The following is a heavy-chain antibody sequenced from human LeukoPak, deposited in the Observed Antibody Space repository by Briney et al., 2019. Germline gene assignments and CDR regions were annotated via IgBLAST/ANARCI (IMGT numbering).Heavy chain of an antibody. CDR2: ISPSGGST. D-gene: IGHD4-17*01. V-gene: IGHV1-46*01. CDR3: ARTTVTHGMDV. J-gene: IGHJ6*01. CDR1: GYTFTGCS. Sequence: ASVKVSCKASGYTFTGCSMHWVRQAPGQGLEWMGIISPSGGSTSYAQKFQGRVTMTRDTSTSTVYMELSSLRSEDTAVYYCARTTVTHGMDVWGQGTTVTVSS.